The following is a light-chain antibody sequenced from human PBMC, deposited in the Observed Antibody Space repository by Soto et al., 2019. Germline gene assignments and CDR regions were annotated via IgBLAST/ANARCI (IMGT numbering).Light chain of an antibody. Sequence: EIVRTQSPATLSVSPGEKATLTCRASQSVGTNVAWYQLKAGQAPRVLINSASTRPTGIPARFSGSGAGTEFTLTISSLQSEDFAIYYCQQYIKWPRTFGQGTKVDIK. J-gene: IGKJ1*01. CDR1: QSVGTN. CDR3: QQYIKWPRT. CDR2: SAS. V-gene: IGKV3-15*01.